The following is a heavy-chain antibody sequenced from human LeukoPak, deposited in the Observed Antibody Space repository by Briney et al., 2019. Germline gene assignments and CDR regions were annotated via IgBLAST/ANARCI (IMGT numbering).Heavy chain of an antibody. D-gene: IGHD1-26*01. CDR3: ARDGGRDSGSYYEDY. V-gene: IGHV4-34*01. CDR1: GGSFSGYY. J-gene: IGHJ4*02. CDR2: INHSGSS. Sequence: PSETLSLTCAVCGGSFSGYYWSWIRQPPGKGLEWIGEINHSGSSNYNPSLKSRVTISVDTSKNQFSLKLSSVTAADTAVYYCARDGGRDSGSYYEDYWGQGTLVTVSS.